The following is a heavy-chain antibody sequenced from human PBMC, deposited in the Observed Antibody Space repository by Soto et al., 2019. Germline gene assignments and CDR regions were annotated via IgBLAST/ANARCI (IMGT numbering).Heavy chain of an antibody. D-gene: IGHD6-19*01. Sequence: QVQLVESGGGVVQPGRSMRLSWAASGFTFSSYAMHWVRQAPGKGLEWVAVISYDGSKKSYADSVKGRFTISRDNSKNPLYLQMNSLRVEDTAVYYCARAASGWWKDAFEIGGQGTMVTVSS. V-gene: IGHV3-30-3*01. CDR2: ISYDGSKK. J-gene: IGHJ3*02. CDR1: GFTFSSYA. CDR3: ARAASGWWKDAFEI.